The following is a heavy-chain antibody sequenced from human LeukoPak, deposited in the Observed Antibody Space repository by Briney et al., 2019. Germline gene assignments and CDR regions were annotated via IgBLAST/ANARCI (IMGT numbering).Heavy chain of an antibody. Sequence: ASVKVSCKASRYTLTSNDINRVRQAPGHGREWMGWISTNTGIPTNVQGFTGRFVFCLETSVNAAYLQINSLKAEDTAAFYRARGPGATRLDYWGQGTRLTVSS. J-gene: IGHJ4*02. D-gene: IGHD4/OR15-4a*01. V-gene: IGHV7-4-1*02. CDR3: ARGPGATRLDY. CDR1: RYTLTSND. CDR2: ISTNTGIP.